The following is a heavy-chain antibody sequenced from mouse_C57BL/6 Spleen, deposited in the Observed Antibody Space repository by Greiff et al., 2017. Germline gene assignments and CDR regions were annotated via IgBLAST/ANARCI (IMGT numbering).Heavy chain of an antibody. CDR1: GFTFSDYG. CDR3: ARNYGSSPADY. V-gene: IGHV5-17*01. J-gene: IGHJ2*01. CDR2: ISSGSSTI. D-gene: IGHD1-1*01. Sequence: EVQRVESGGGLVKPGGSLKLSCAASGFTFSDYGMHWVRQAPEKGLEWVAYISSGSSTIYYADTVKGRFTISRDNAKNTLSPQMTSLRSEDTAMYYCARNYGSSPADYWGQGTTLTVSS.